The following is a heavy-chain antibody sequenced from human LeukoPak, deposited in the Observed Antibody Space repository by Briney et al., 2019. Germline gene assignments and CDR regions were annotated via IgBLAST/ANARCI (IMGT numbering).Heavy chain of an antibody. CDR1: GFIFSSYW. CDR3: AKVPYSSGCFDY. D-gene: IGHD6-19*01. Sequence: SGGSLRLSCAASGFIFSSYWMSWVRQAPGKGLEWVANIKQDGSEKYYVDSVKGRFTISRDNAKNSLYLQMNSLRAEDTALYYCAKVPYSSGCFDYWGQGTLVTVSS. V-gene: IGHV3-7*03. J-gene: IGHJ4*02. CDR2: IKQDGSEK.